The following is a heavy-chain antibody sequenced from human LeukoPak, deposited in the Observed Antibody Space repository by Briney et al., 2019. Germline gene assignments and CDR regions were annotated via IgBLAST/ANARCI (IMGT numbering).Heavy chain of an antibody. CDR2: ISSSGSTI. CDR1: GFTFSSYE. V-gene: IGHV3-48*03. CDR3: AKAQYCGGDCYSLSY. D-gene: IGHD2-21*02. Sequence: GGSLRLSCAASGFTFSSYEMNWVRQAPGKGLEWVSYISSSGSTIYYADSVKGRFTISRDNAKNSLYLQMNSLRAEDTAVYYCAKAQYCGGDCYSLSYWGQGTLVTVSS. J-gene: IGHJ4*02.